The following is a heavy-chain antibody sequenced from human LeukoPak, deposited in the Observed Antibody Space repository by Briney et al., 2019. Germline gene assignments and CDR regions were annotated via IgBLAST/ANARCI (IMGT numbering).Heavy chain of an antibody. CDR1: GGSIISYY. Sequence: ETLSPTCTVSGGSIISYYWTWLRQPPGKGLEWIGYIYYSGSTNYNPSLKSRVTISVDTSKNQFSLKLSSLTAADTAVYYCARRRAVPGFYYFDYWGQGTLVTVSS. CDR2: IYYSGST. CDR3: ARRRAVPGFYYFDY. J-gene: IGHJ4*02. V-gene: IGHV4-59*08. D-gene: IGHD6-19*01.